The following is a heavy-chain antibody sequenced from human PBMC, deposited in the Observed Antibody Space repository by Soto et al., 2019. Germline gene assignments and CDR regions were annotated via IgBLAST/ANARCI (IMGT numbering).Heavy chain of an antibody. CDR1: GGTFSSYA. V-gene: IGHV1-69*01. CDR2: IIPIFGTA. CDR3: ARGVGAAAGTVQGFAP. J-gene: IGHJ5*02. D-gene: IGHD6-13*01. Sequence: QVQLVQSGAEVKKPGSSVKVSCKASGGTFSSYAISWVRQAPGQGLEWMGGIIPIFGTANYAQKFQGRVTITADESTSTAYRELSSLRSEDTAVYYWARGVGAAAGTVQGFAPWGQGTLVTVSS.